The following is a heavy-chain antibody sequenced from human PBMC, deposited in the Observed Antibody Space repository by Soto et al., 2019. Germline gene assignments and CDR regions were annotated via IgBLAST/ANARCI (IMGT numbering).Heavy chain of an antibody. CDR1: GFTFSSYA. V-gene: IGHV3-33*01. D-gene: IGHD3-16*02. Sequence: PGGSLRLSCAASGFTFSSYAMHWVRQAPGKGLEWVGFIWHDGSNTFYAESVKGRFTISRDNSKNTVYLQINALRAEDTAVYYCARYFSMVIVAPGYWGQGNLVTVSS. J-gene: IGHJ4*02. CDR2: IWHDGSNT. CDR3: ARYFSMVIVAPGY.